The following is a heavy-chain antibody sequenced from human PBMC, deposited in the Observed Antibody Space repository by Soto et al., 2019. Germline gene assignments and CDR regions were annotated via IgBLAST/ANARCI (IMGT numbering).Heavy chain of an antibody. CDR1: GDSVSSNSAA. D-gene: IGHD1-7*01. Sequence: SQTLSLTCAISGDSVSSNSAAWNWIRQSPSRGLEWLGRTYYRSRWYNDYAVSVKSRITVNPDTSKNQFSLHLNSVTPEDTAVFYCAETTSPQWYYRAVGEKGPTVPVP. CDR2: TYYRSRWYN. J-gene: IGHJ6*03. V-gene: IGHV6-1*01. CDR3: AETTSPQWYYRAV.